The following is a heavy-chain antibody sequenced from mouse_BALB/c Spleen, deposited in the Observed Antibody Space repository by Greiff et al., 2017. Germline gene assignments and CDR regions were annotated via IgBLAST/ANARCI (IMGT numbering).Heavy chain of an antibody. Sequence: VKLVESGPGLVQPSQSLSITCTVSGFSLTSYGVHWVRQSPGKGLEWLGVIWSGGSTDYNAAFISRLSISKDNSKSQVFFKMNSLQANDTAIYYCASYGYYAMDYWGQGTSVTVSS. CDR1: GFSLTSYG. J-gene: IGHJ4*01. D-gene: IGHD1-1*02. CDR2: IWSGGST. V-gene: IGHV2-2*02. CDR3: ASYGYYAMDY.